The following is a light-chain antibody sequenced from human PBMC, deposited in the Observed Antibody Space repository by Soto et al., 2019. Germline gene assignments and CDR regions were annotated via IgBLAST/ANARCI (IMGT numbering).Light chain of an antibody. J-gene: IGKJ5*01. CDR1: HSVSSSY. V-gene: IGKV3-20*01. Sequence: EIVLTQSPGTLSLSPGERATLSCRASHSVSSSYLAWYQQKPGQAPRLLIYGASSRATGIPDRFSGSGSGTDFTLTIRRLEPEDFAVYYCQQYCSSPPVTFGQGTRLEIK. CDR2: GAS. CDR3: QQYCSSPPVT.